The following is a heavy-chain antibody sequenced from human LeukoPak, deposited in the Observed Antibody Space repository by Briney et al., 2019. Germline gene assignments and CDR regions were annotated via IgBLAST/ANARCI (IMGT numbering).Heavy chain of an antibody. CDR2: IWSDGSNK. V-gene: IGHV3-33*01. CDR1: GFNFSSYG. D-gene: IGHD4-23*01. Sequence: GGSLRLSCAASGFNFSSYGMHWVRQAPGKGLEWAAVIWSDGSNKYYADSVKGRFTISRDNSKNTLYLQMSSLRAEDTALYYCARDTTVVTSHFDYWGQGTLVTVSS. J-gene: IGHJ4*02. CDR3: ARDTTVVTSHFDY.